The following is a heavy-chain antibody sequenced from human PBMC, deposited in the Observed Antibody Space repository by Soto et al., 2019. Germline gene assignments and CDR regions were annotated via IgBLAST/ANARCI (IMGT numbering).Heavy chain of an antibody. CDR3: ARLSRYDFWSGSYNWFDP. J-gene: IGHJ5*02. V-gene: IGHV3-11*06. CDR1: GFTFSDYY. CDR2: ISSSSYT. D-gene: IGHD3-3*01. Sequence: GSLRLSCAASGFTFSDYYMSWIRQAPGKGLEWVSYISSSSYTNYADSVKGRLTISRDNAKNSLYLQMNSLRAEDTAVYYCARLSRYDFWSGSYNWFDPWGQGTLVTVSS.